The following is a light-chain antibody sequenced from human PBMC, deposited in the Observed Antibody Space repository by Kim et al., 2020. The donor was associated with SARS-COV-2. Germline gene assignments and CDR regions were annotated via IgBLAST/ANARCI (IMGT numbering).Light chain of an antibody. Sequence: AIRMTQSPSSLSASTGDRVTITCRASQGISRYLAWYQQKPGKAPKLLIYAASTLQSGVPSRFSGSGSGTDFTLTISCLQSEDFATYYCQQYYSYPWTFGQGTKVDIK. CDR1: QGISRY. CDR3: QQYYSYPWT. CDR2: AAS. V-gene: IGKV1-8*01. J-gene: IGKJ1*01.